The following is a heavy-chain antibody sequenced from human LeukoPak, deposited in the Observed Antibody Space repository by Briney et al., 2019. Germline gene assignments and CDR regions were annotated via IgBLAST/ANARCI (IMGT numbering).Heavy chain of an antibody. CDR3: ARQSIAAAGDFDY. CDR1: GYSFTSYW. Sequence: GESLKISCQGSGYSFTSYWIGWVRQMPGKGLEWMGIIYPGDSDTRYSPSFQGQVTISADKSISTAYLQWSSLKASDTAMYYCARQSIAAAGDFDYWGQGTLVTVSS. CDR2: IYPGDSDT. V-gene: IGHV5-51*01. J-gene: IGHJ4*02. D-gene: IGHD6-13*01.